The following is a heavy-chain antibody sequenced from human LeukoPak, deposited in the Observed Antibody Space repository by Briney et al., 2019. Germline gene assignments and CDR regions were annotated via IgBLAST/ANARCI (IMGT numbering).Heavy chain of an antibody. CDR1: GGSISSSSYY. J-gene: IGHJ5*02. V-gene: IGHV4-39*01. CDR2: AYYSGST. CDR3: ARHIEPLNWFDP. D-gene: IGHD1-26*01. Sequence: PSETLSLTCTVSGGSISSSSYYWGWIRQPPGKGLEWIGSAYYSGSTYHNPSLKSRVTISVDTSKNQFSLKLSSVTAADTAVYYCARHIEPLNWFDPWGQGTLVTVSS.